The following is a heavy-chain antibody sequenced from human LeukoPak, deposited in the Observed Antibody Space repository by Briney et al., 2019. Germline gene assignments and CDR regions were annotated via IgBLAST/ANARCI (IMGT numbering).Heavy chain of an antibody. Sequence: PSETLSLTCAVYGGSFSGYYWSWIRQPPGKGLEWIGEINHSGSTNYNPSLKSRVIISVDTSKNQFSLKLSSVTAADTAMYYCARGLCRSSHYDFWSGYSCPNWFDPWGQGTLVTVSS. CDR2: INHSGST. V-gene: IGHV4-34*01. CDR1: GGSFSGYY. CDR3: ARGLCRSSHYDFWSGYSCPNWFDP. D-gene: IGHD3-3*01. J-gene: IGHJ5*02.